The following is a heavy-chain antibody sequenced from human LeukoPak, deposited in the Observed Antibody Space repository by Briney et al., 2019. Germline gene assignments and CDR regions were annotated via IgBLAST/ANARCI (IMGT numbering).Heavy chain of an antibody. V-gene: IGHV3-30*02. CDR2: IRYDESDK. CDR1: GFTFSSYA. Sequence: PGRSLRLSCAASGFTFSSYAMHWVRQAPGKGLEWVAFIRYDESDKYYADSVKGRFTISRDNSKNTLTLQMNSLKTEDTSIYFCAKGAWAADGPMGNNFASWGQGTLVTVSS. CDR3: AKGAWAADGPMGNNFAS. J-gene: IGHJ4*02. D-gene: IGHD6-13*01.